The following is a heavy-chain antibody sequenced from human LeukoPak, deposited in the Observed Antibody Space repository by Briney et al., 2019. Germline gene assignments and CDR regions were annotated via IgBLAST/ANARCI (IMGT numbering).Heavy chain of an antibody. D-gene: IGHD2-21*01. V-gene: IGHV4-38-2*02. CDR3: ARHYSSIFDY. CDR2: IFHSGDT. CDR1: GYSISSGYY. J-gene: IGHJ4*02. Sequence: SETLSLTCTVSGYSISSGYYWGWIRQPPGKGLEWIGNIFHSGDTQYNPSLQSRVTLSVDTSKNQFSLKLSSVTAADTAVYYCARHYSSIFDYWGQGTLVTVSS.